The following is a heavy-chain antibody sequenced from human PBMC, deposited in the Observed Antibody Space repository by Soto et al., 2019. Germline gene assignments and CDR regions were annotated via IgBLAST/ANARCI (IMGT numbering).Heavy chain of an antibody. CDR3: ARDTRDGTFDF. CDR1: GYTFSSYA. D-gene: IGHD1-1*01. CDR2: INAGYGNT. V-gene: IGHV1-3*01. Sequence: ASVKVSCTASGYTFSSYAMHWVRQAPVQRLEWMGWINAGYGNTKSSQKFQDRVTISRXTXASXAYXELTSLTSEDTAVYYCARDTRDGTFDFWGQRTLVTVSS. J-gene: IGHJ4*02.